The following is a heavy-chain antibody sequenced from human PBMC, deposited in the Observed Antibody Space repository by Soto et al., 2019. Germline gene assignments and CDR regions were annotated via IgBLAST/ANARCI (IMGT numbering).Heavy chain of an antibody. D-gene: IGHD3-16*01. CDR2: IYYSGST. CDR1: GGSISSYY. V-gene: IGHV4-59*08. J-gene: IGHJ3*02. CDR3: AISCYYDYIWGSYIFDLRAFDI. Sequence: SENLSLTCTVSGGSISSYYWSWIRQPPGKGLEWIGYIYYSGSTNYNPSLKSRVTISVDTSKNQFSLKLSSVTAADTDVYYYAISCYYDYIWGSYIFDLRAFDIWGQGTMVTVSS.